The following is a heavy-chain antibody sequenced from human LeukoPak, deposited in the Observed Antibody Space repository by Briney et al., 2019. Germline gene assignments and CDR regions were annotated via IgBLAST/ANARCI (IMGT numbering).Heavy chain of an antibody. CDR3: ARVRYSSSWTGYYYYYMDV. J-gene: IGHJ6*03. Sequence: KPSETLSLTCAVYGGSFSGYYWSWIRQPPGKGLEWIGEINHSGSTNYNPSLKSRVTISVDTSKNQFSLKLSSVTAADTAVYYCARVRYSSSWTGYYYYYMDVWGKGTTVTVSS. V-gene: IGHV4-34*01. CDR2: INHSGST. D-gene: IGHD6-13*01. CDR1: GGSFSGYY.